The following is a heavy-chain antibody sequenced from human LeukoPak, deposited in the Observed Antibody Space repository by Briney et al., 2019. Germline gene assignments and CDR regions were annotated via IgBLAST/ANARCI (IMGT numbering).Heavy chain of an antibody. CDR3: ARDAISGTPDFDY. Sequence: SETLSLTCSVSGGSISSFYWSWIRQPPGKGLEWIGYIHDSGSTKNNPSLKSRVTMSADTSKNQFSLKLSSVTAADTAVYYCARDAISGTPDFDYWGQGTLVTVCS. D-gene: IGHD1-20*01. CDR1: GGSISSFY. CDR2: IHDSGST. J-gene: IGHJ4*02. V-gene: IGHV4-59*01.